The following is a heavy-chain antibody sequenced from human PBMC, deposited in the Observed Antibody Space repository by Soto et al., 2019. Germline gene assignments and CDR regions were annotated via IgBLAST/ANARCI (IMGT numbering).Heavy chain of an antibody. J-gene: IGHJ3*02. Sequence: QVQLVESGGGVVQPGRSLRLSCAASGFTFSTYGMHWVRQAPGKGLEWVAVISNDGIYKYYVDSVKGRFTISRDNSKNTLFLQMNSLRAEDTAVYFCARDFGDPHEAFEMWGQGTMVTVSS. CDR1: GFTFSTYG. V-gene: IGHV3-30*03. CDR3: ARDFGDPHEAFEM. CDR2: ISNDGIYK. D-gene: IGHD2-21*01.